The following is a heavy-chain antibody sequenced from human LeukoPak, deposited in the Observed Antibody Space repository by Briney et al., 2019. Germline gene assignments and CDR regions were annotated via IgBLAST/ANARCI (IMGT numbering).Heavy chain of an antibody. J-gene: IGHJ3*02. CDR2: ISGDGGST. D-gene: IGHD2-15*01. Sequence: GGSLRLSCAASGFTFDDYAMLWFRQAPGKGLEWVSLISGDGGSTYYADSVRGRFTISRDNSKNSLYLQMDSLRTEDTAFYYCAKELDTLGTNAFDIWGQGTMVTVSS. CDR1: GFTFDDYA. CDR3: AKELDTLGTNAFDI. V-gene: IGHV3-43*02.